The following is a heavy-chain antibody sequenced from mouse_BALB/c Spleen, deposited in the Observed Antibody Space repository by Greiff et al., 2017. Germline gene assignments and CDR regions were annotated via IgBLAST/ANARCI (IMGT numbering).Heavy chain of an antibody. CDR1: GFTFSDYY. CDR2: ISDGGSYT. CDR3: ARDLYDGYYGFAY. V-gene: IGHV5-4*02. J-gene: IGHJ3*01. Sequence: EVMLVESGGGLVKPGGSLKLSCAASGFTFSDYYMYWVRQTPEKRLEWVATISDGGSYTYYPDSVKGRFTISRDNAKNNLYLQMSSLKSEDTAMYYCARDLYDGYYGFAYWGQGTLVTVSA. D-gene: IGHD2-3*01.